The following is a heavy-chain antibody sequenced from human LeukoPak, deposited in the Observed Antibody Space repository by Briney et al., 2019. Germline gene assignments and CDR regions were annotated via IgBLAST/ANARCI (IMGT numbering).Heavy chain of an antibody. CDR1: GYTFTGYY. CDR2: INPNSGGT. CDR3: ARDFTNRNYYYGMDV. V-gene: IGHV1-2*02. J-gene: IGHJ6*02. Sequence: PGASVKVSCKASGYTFTGYYMHWVRQAPGQGLEGMGWINPNSGGTNYAQKFQGRVTMTRDTSISTAYMELSRLRSDDTAVYYCARDFTNRNYYYGMDVWGQGTTVTVSS. D-gene: IGHD3-3*01.